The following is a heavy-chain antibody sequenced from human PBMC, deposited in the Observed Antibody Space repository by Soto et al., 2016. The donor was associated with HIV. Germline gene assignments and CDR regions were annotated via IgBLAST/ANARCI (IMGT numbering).Heavy chain of an antibody. D-gene: IGHD3-22*01. CDR3: TTHNLVSSGYWWSDYYYGMDV. Sequence: EVQLVESGGGLVKPGGSLRLSCAASGFTFSNAWMSWVRQAPGKGLEWVGRIKSKTDGGTIDYAAPVKGRFIILRDDSKNTLYLQMNSLKTEDTAVYYCTTHNLVSSGYWWSDYYYGMDVWGQGTTVTASS. V-gene: IGHV3-15*01. CDR1: GFTFSNAW. CDR2: IKSKTDGGTI. J-gene: IGHJ6*02.